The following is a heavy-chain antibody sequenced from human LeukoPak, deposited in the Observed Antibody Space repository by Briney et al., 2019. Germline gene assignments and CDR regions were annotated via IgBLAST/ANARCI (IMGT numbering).Heavy chain of an antibody. CDR2: IIPIFGTA. D-gene: IGHD3-3*01. CDR1: GGTFSSYA. Sequence: SVKVSCKASGGTFSSYAISWVRQAPGQGLEWMGGIIPIFGTANYAQKFQGRVTITADESTSTAYMELSSLRSEDTAVYYCARGSGGDYDFWSGYYIGYYYYMDVWGKGTTVTVSS. J-gene: IGHJ6*03. V-gene: IGHV1-69*13. CDR3: ARGSGGDYDFWSGYYIGYYYYMDV.